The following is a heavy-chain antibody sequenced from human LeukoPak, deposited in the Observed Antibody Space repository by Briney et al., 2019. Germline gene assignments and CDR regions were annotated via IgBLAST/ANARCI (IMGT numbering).Heavy chain of an antibody. V-gene: IGHV4-39*01. Sequence: SETLSLTCTVSGGSISSSSYYWGWIRQPPGKGLEWIGSIYYSGSTYYNPSLKSRVTISVDTSKNQFSLKLSSVTAADTAVYYCARRGYYDSSGRHAFDIWGQGTMVTISS. CDR1: GGSISSSSYY. CDR3: ARRGYYDSSGRHAFDI. D-gene: IGHD3-22*01. CDR2: IYYSGST. J-gene: IGHJ3*02.